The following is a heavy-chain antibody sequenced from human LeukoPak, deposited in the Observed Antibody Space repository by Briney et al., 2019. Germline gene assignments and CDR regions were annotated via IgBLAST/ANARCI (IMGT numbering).Heavy chain of an antibody. CDR3: ARGVTVAAITPLDY. J-gene: IGHJ4*02. CDR1: GFTFSSYW. D-gene: IGHD5-12*01. Sequence: PGGSLRLSCAASGFTFSSYWMHWVRQAPGKGLVWVSRINSDGSSTSYADSVKGRFTISRDNAKNTLYLQMNSLRAEDTAVYYCARGVTVAAITPLDYWGQGTLVTVSS. V-gene: IGHV3-74*01. CDR2: INSDGSST.